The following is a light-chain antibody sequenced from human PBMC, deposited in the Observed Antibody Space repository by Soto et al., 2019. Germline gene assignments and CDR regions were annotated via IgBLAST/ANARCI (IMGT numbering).Light chain of an antibody. CDR1: HSVGNS. CDR3: QQRSSWPLT. V-gene: IGKV3-11*01. Sequence: EIVLTQSPATLSLSPGDRATLSCRASHSVGNSLAWYQQKPGQAPRLLIYNASNRGTGIPARFSGSGSGTDFTLAISSLEPADFAVYYCQQRSSWPLTFGQGTKVEIK. CDR2: NAS. J-gene: IGKJ1*01.